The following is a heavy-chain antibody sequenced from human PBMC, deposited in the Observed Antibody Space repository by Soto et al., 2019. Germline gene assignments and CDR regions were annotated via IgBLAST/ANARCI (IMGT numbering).Heavy chain of an antibody. CDR1: GYTFFTYD. CDR2: ISTYSGDT. Sequence: GASVKVSCKASGYTFFTYDISWVRQAPGQGLEWMGWISTYSGDTKYAQKFQGRVTMTTDTSTTAAYLELRSLRSDDTAVYYCARHHGPTTSENWFGPWGQGTLVTVS. J-gene: IGHJ5*02. V-gene: IGHV1-18*01. CDR3: ARHHGPTTSENWFGP. D-gene: IGHD5-12*01.